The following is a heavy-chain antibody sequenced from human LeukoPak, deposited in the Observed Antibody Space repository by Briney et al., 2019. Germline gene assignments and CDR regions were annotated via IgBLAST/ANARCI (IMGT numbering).Heavy chain of an antibody. CDR2: MNPNSGNT. J-gene: IGHJ4*02. V-gene: IGHV1-8*03. D-gene: IGHD3-10*01. Sequence: ASVKVSCKASGYTFTSYDINWVRQATGQGLEWMGWMNPNSGNTGYAQKFQGRVTITRNTSISTAYMELSSLRSEDTAVYYCARFGELLYDWYYDYWGQGTLVTVSS. CDR3: ARFGELLYDWYYDY. CDR1: GYTFTSYD.